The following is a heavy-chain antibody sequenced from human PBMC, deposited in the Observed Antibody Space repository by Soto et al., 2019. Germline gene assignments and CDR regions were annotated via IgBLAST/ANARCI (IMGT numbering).Heavy chain of an antibody. CDR2: IYYSGST. CDR3: ARASSLYGQLHH. D-gene: IGHD2-2*01. J-gene: IGHJ5*02. Sequence: QVQLQESGPGLVKPSETLSLTCTVSGDSISGYYWSWIRQPPGKGLEWIGYIYYSGSTNYNPSLRSRITISIDTSKKQFSLKVNSVTTADTAVYYCARASSLYGQLHHWGPGTLVTVSS. V-gene: IGHV4-59*01. CDR1: GDSISGYY.